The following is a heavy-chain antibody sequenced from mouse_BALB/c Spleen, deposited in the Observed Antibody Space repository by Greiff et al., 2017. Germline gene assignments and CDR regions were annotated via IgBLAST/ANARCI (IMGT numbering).Heavy chain of an antibody. CDR1: GFTFSSYA. CDR3: AREGVYDVDYYAMEY. CDR2: ISSGGST. D-gene: IGHD2-3*01. V-gene: IGHV5-6-5*01. J-gene: IGHJ4*01. Sequence: LQQSGGGLVKPGGSLKLSCAASGFTFSSYAMSWVRQTPEKRLEWVASISSGGSTYYPDSVKGRFTISRDNARNILYLQMSSLRSEDTAMYYSAREGVYDVDYYAMEYWGEGNPLTVSS.